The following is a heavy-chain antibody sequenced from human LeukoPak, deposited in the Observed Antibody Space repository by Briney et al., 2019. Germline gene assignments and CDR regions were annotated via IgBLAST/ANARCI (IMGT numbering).Heavy chain of an antibody. CDR1: GFTFSSYS. J-gene: IGHJ4*02. CDR3: ARVTSQVYFDY. D-gene: IGHD6-6*01. CDR2: ISSSSSTI. V-gene: IGHV3-48*01. Sequence: GGSLRLSCAASGFTFSSYSMNWVRQAPGKGLEWVSYISSSSSTIYYADSVKGRFTISRDNSKNTLYLQMNSLRAEDTAVYYCARVTSQVYFDYWGQGTLVTVSS.